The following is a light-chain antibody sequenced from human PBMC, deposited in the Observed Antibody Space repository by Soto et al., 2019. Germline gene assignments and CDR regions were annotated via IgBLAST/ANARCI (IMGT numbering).Light chain of an antibody. CDR2: GAS. J-gene: IGKJ1*01. CDR3: LQYGSSGS. Sequence: EKDWKHSPGSLSLYPGERATLSCRASQSVSNNYLAWYQQKPGQAPRLLIYGASNRATGIPDRFSGSGSGTDFTLTISRLEPEDFAVYYCLQYGSSGSFGQGTKVDIK. CDR1: QSVSNNY. V-gene: IGKV3-20*01.